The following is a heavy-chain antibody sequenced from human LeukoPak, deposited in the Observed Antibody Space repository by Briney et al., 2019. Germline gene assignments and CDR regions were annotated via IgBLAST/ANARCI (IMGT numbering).Heavy chain of an antibody. Sequence: SETLSLTCTVSGGSISSSTWSWIRQPPGKGLEWIGYIYTTGSTKYNPSLKSRVTISVDTSKNQFSLKLSSVTAADTAVYYCARQGNYASNWFDPWGQGTLVTVSS. CDR3: ARQGNYASNWFDP. CDR2: IYTTGST. V-gene: IGHV4-4*09. CDR1: GGSISSST. D-gene: IGHD2-2*01. J-gene: IGHJ5*02.